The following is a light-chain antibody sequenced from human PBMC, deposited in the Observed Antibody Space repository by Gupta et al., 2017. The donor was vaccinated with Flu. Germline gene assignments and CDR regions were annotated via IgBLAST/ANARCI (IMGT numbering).Light chain of an antibody. V-gene: IGKV3-20*01. CDR1: QRVSSSF. CDR2: GTS. CDR3: QQYGSSSWT. J-gene: IGKJ1*01. Sequence: ENVLTQSPGTLSLSPGERATLSCTASQRVSSSFLAWYQQKPGQAPRLLIYGTSSRPTSIPDRFSGSGTGTDFTLTISRLEPEDFAVYYCQQYGSSSWTFGQGTKVEFK.